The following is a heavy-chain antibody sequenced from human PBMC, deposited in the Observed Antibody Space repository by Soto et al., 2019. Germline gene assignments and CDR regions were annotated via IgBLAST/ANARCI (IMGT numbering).Heavy chain of an antibody. CDR2: INHSGST. CDR3: ARGRRLGYCSSTSCLEEDY. V-gene: IGHV4-34*01. J-gene: IGHJ4*02. CDR1: GGSFSGYY. Sequence: SETLSLTCAVYGGSFSGYYWSWIRQPPGKGLEWIGEINHSGSTNYNPSLKSRVTISVDTSKNQFSLKLSSVTAADTAVYYCARGRRLGYCSSTSCLEEDYWGQGTLVT. D-gene: IGHD2-2*01.